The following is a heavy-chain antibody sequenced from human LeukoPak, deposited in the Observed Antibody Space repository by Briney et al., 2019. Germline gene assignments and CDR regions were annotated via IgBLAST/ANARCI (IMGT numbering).Heavy chain of an antibody. V-gene: IGHV1-2*02. CDR2: MNPKSGDT. D-gene: IGHD5-18*01. J-gene: IGHJ4*02. Sequence: ASVKVSCKASGYTFTTYYIHWVRQAPGQGLEWMGWMNPKSGDTNYAQKFRGRVTMTRDTSISTAHMELDRLTSDDTAMYYCARDGSYGTTPFDYWGQGTLVTVSS. CDR3: ARDGSYGTTPFDY. CDR1: GYTFTTYY.